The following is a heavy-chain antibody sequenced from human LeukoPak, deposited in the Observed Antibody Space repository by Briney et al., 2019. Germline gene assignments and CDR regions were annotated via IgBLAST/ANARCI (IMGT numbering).Heavy chain of an antibody. J-gene: IGHJ4*02. V-gene: IGHV3-7*02. D-gene: IGHD4-17*01. Sequence: PGGSLRLSCAASGFSFSSYWMTWVRQAPGKGLEWVANIKEDGSDKYYVDSVKGRFTISRDNAKNSLYLQMNSLRAEDTAVYYRTKYGDDDTPGLNWGQGTLVTVSS. CDR1: GFSFSSYW. CDR2: IKEDGSDK. CDR3: TKYGDDDTPGLN.